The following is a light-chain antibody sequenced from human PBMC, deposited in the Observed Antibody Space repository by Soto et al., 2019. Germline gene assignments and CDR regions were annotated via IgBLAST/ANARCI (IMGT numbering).Light chain of an antibody. CDR3: QQLREGSG. V-gene: IGKV3-11*01. J-gene: IGKJ3*01. Sequence: IVWKKGPPTKSVSRGGRGTFYFRASQSVRSYLAWYQQKPGQAPRLLIYDASNRATGIPARFSGSGFGTDLTLAFGSLVPEEFAVYYCQQLREGSGFGAGSEVDI. CDR1: QSVRSY. CDR2: DAS.